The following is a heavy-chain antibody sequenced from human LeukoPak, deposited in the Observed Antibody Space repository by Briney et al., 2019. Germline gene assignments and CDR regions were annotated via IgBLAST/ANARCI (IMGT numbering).Heavy chain of an antibody. CDR3: ARQYGQPFDY. CDR2: IYPGDSDT. CDR1: GYSFADSW. D-gene: IGHD3-10*01. Sequence: GESLKISCKGSGYSFADSWIGWVRQMPGKGLEWMGIIYPGDSDTRYSPSFQGQVSISVDKSISTAYLQWSTLKASDTAMYYCARQYGQPFDYWGQGTLVTVSS. V-gene: IGHV5-51*01. J-gene: IGHJ4*02.